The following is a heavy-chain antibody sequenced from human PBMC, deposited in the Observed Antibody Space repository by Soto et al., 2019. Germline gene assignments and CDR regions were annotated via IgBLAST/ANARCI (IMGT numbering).Heavy chain of an antibody. J-gene: IGHJ6*02. CDR3: ARDRGDSSCVRGMNV. D-gene: IGHD5-18*01. CDR1: GGSVSSGSYY. CDR2: IYYSGST. Sequence: SETLSLTSTDSGGSVSSGSYYWSWIRQPPGKGLEWIGYIYYSGSTNYNPSLKSRVTISVDQPKNQLPLQLSSITAADTAVSYWARDRGDSSCVRGMNVWGQVTNVTVYS. V-gene: IGHV4-61*01.